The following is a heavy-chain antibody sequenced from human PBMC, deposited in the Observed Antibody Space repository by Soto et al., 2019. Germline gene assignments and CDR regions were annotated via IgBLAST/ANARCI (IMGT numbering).Heavy chain of an antibody. J-gene: IGHJ6*02. CDR2: IYHGGGT. Sequence: SETLSLTCAVSGVSIRSHHWWSWVRQTPGKGLEWIAEIYHGGGTNYNPSLKSRVTISTDESKNQLSLKVNSVSAADTAIYYCLQETLPDTLAVWGQGTTDTVS. V-gene: IGHV4-4*02. CDR1: GVSIRSHHW. D-gene: IGHD1-1*01. CDR3: LQETLPDTLAV.